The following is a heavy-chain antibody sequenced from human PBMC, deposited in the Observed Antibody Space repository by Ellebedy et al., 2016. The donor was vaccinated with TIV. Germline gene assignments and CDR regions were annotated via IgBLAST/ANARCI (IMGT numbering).Heavy chain of an antibody. CDR2: IRSKAYGGTT. Sequence: PVGSLRLSCAASGFTFSSYTLNWVRQAPGKGLEWVGFIRSKAYGGTTEYAASVRGRFTISRDDSKNSLYLQMNSLRAEDTAVYYCARKVPAPTTVPPNWYFDLWGRGTLVTVSS. J-gene: IGHJ2*01. CDR1: GFTFSSYT. V-gene: IGHV3-71*01. D-gene: IGHD4-17*01. CDR3: ARKVPAPTTVPPNWYFDL.